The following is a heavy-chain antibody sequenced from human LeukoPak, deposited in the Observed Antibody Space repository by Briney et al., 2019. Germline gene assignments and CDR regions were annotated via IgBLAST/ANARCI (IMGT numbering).Heavy chain of an antibody. CDR3: ATGNRAYCSSTSCYRRINWFDP. Sequence: SETLSLTCAVYGGSFSGYYWSWIRQPPGKGLEWIEEINHSGSTNYNPSLKSRVTISVDTSKNQFSLKLSSVTAADTAVYYCATGNRAYCSSTSCYRRINWFDPWGQGTLVTVSS. V-gene: IGHV4-34*01. D-gene: IGHD2-2*02. CDR1: GGSFSGYY. CDR2: INHSGST. J-gene: IGHJ5*02.